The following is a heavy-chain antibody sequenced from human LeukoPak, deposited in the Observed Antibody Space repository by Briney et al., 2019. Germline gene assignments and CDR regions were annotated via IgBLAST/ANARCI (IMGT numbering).Heavy chain of an antibody. CDR2: ISRSSIYK. J-gene: IGHJ6*04. Sequence: PGGSLRLSCAASGFTFSNYNMNWVRQAPGKGLEWVSSISRSSIYKYYADSMKGRFTISRDNAKNSLYLQMNSLRAEDTAVYYCAELGITMIGGVRGKGTTVTISS. CDR3: AELGITMIGGV. CDR1: GFTFSNYN. V-gene: IGHV3-21*01. D-gene: IGHD3-10*02.